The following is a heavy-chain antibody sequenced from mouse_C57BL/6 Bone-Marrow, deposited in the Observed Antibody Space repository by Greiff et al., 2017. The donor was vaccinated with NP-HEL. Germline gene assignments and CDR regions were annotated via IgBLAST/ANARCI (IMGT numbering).Heavy chain of an antibody. D-gene: IGHD1-1*01. CDR2: TWWNDDK. J-gene: IGHJ4*01. Sequence: QVTLKACGPGILQPSQTLSLTCSFSGFSLSTSNMGIGWIRQPPGMGLEWLVHTWWNDDKYYNPFPKSRPISAKDTSNNPLFLKITSVDTADTATYYCAQIAEGSSYGGAMDYWGQGTSVTVSS. CDR1: GFSLSTSNMG. CDR3: AQIAEGSSYGGAMDY. V-gene: IGHV8-5*01.